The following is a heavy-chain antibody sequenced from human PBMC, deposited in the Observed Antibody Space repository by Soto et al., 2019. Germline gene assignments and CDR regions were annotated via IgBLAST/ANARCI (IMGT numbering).Heavy chain of an antibody. CDR1: GGSITSHY. Sequence: SETLSLTCSVSGGSITSHYCSWFRQPPGKGLEWIGYINHSGSTSYNPSLKSRVTMSVDTSKNQFSLKLTSVTAADTAVYYCARDKITGLFDYWGQGTLVTVSS. CDR3: ARDKITGLFDY. V-gene: IGHV4-59*11. J-gene: IGHJ4*02. CDR2: INHSGST. D-gene: IGHD2-8*02.